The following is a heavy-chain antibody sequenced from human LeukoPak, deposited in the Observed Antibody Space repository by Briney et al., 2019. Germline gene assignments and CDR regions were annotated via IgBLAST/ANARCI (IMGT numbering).Heavy chain of an antibody. J-gene: IGHJ4*02. V-gene: IGHV4-31*03. D-gene: IGHD3-22*01. CDR3: ARLGHSSGYSYYFDY. CDR2: IYYSGST. CDR1: GGSISSGGYY. Sequence: SQTLSLTCTVSGGSISSGGYYWSWIRQHPGKGLEWIKDIYYSGSTYYNPSLKSRVTISVDTSKNQFSLKLSSVTAADTAVYYCARLGHSSGYSYYFDYWGQGTLVTVS.